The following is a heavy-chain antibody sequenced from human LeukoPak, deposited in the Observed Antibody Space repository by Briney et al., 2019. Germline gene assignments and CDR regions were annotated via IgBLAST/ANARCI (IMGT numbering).Heavy chain of an antibody. Sequence: GGSLRLSCAASGFTFSSYVMHWVRQAPGKGLEWVAVISYDGSNKYYADSVKGRFTISRDNSKNTLYLQMNSLRAEDTAVYYCAKAPHYDSSGYYYYFDYWGQGTLVTVSS. J-gene: IGHJ4*02. CDR2: ISYDGSNK. V-gene: IGHV3-30*18. CDR3: AKAPHYDSSGYYYYFDY. CDR1: GFTFSSYV. D-gene: IGHD3-22*01.